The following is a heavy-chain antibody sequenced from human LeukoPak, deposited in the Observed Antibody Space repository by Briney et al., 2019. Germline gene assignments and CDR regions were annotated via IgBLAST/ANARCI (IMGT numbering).Heavy chain of an antibody. CDR1: GGTFSSYA. D-gene: IGHD2-8*01. CDR3: ARGTNGLRLLQVDY. Sequence: ASVKVSCKASGGTFSSYAISWVRQAPGKGLEWMGGIIPIFGTANYAQKFQGRVTITADESTSTAYMELSSLRSEDTAVYYCARGTNGLRLLQVDYWGQGTLVTVSS. J-gene: IGHJ4*02. V-gene: IGHV1-69*13. CDR2: IIPIFGTA.